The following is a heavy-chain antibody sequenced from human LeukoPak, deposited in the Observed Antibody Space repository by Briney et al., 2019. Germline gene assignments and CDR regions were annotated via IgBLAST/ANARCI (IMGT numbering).Heavy chain of an antibody. CDR2: ISGNGAGT. CDR3: AKVSWESTSQDFDC. J-gene: IGHJ4*02. CDR1: GFTFSSHA. V-gene: IGHV3-23*01. Sequence: GGSLRLSCAPSGFTFSSHAMSWVRQAPGKGLERVSGISGNGAGTYYRDSVKGRFTISRDNSKNTLYLQMDSLRAEDTAVYYCAKVSWESTSQDFDCWGQGTLVTVSS. D-gene: IGHD5/OR15-5a*01.